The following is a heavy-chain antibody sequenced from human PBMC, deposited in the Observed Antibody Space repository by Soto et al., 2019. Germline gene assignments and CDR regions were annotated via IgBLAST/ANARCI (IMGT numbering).Heavy chain of an antibody. CDR1: GYTCTTYG. Sequence: SVKVSCIASGYTCTTYGINCVRRSRIQWLEWMGWISGYSTNTNYAQKFQGRVTMTTDISTTTVYMELRSLRSDDTGVYYCARAPPYYYESSGLGPSDYWGQGTLVTVSS. D-gene: IGHD3-22*01. CDR3: ARAPPYYYESSGLGPSDY. V-gene: IGHV1-18*01. J-gene: IGHJ4*02. CDR2: ISGYSTNT.